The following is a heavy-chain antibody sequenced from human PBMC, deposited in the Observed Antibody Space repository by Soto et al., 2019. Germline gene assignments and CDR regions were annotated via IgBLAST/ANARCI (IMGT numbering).Heavy chain of an antibody. CDR3: ARLHGYCISSGCHGHYAMDV. D-gene: IGHD2-2*01. V-gene: IGHV4-39*01. J-gene: IGHJ6*02. CDR2: IYYSGTT. Sequence: QLQLQESGPGLVKPSETLSLTCTVSSASISSSSYTWGWIRQPPGKGLEWIGSIYYSGTTYYNPSLNSRVTVSVGPSKNQFPLKVTSVTAADTAVYYCARLHGYCISSGCHGHYAMDVWGQGTTVTVSS. CDR1: SASISSSSYT.